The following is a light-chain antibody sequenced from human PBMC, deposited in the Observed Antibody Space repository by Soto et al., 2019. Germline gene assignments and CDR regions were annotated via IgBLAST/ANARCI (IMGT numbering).Light chain of an antibody. Sequence: QSVLTQPASVSGSPGQSITIACTGTNSDVGGYNFVSWYQQHPNQSPKLMIYEVTKRPSGVSTRFSGSKSANTASLTISGLRAEDEADYYCSSYTSTNTYVFGTGTRSPS. CDR1: NSDVGGYNF. CDR2: EVT. J-gene: IGLJ1*01. CDR3: SSYTSTNTYV. V-gene: IGLV2-14*01.